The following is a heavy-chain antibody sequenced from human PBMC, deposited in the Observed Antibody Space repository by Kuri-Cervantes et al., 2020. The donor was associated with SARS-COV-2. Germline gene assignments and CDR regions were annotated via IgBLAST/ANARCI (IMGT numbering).Heavy chain of an antibody. CDR3: ARSGYIPYYYYYGMDV. J-gene: IGHJ6*02. V-gene: IGHV3-33*01. Sequence: GGSLRLSCAASGFTFSSYGMHWVRQAPGKGLEWVAVIWYDGSNKYYADSVKGRFTISRDNSKNTLYLQMNSLRAEDTAVYYCARSGYIPYYYYYGMDVWGQGTTVTVSS. CDR2: IWYDGSNK. CDR1: GFTFSSYG. D-gene: IGHD2-2*02.